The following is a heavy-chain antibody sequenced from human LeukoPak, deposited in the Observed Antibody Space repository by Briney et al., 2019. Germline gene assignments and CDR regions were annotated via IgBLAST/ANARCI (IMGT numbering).Heavy chain of an antibody. CDR2: INSDGTST. J-gene: IGHJ4*02. CDR3: AKGLKRTGFFLTPSDY. CDR1: GFSFGSYW. D-gene: IGHD2/OR15-2a*01. V-gene: IGHV3-74*01. Sequence: PGGSLRLSCAASGFSFGSYWMHWVRQAPGKGPVWVSRINSDGTSTAYADSVKGRFTISRDNAKNTLYLQMNSLRAEDTALYYCAKGLKRTGFFLTPSDYWGQGTLVTVSS.